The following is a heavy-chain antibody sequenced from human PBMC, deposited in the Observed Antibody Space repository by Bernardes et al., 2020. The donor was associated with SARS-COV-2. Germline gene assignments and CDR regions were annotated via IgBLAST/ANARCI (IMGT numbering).Heavy chain of an antibody. Sequence: SETLSLTCAVYGGSFSGYYWNWIRQPPGKGLEWIGEINHSGSTNYNPSLKSRVTISVDTSKNQFSLKLSSVTAADTAVYYCARGTWYYYDSSGSNYYYYGMDVWGQGTTVTVSS. J-gene: IGHJ6*02. V-gene: IGHV4-34*01. CDR1: GGSFSGYY. D-gene: IGHD3-22*01. CDR3: ARGTWYYYDSSGSNYYYYGMDV. CDR2: INHSGST.